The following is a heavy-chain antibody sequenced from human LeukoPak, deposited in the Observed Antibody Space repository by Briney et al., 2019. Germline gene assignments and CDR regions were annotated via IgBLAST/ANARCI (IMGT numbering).Heavy chain of an antibody. CDR2: VGIIESDS. CDR1: GFTFNKNA. CDR3: AKDQRWESPHYLDS. V-gene: IGHV3-23*01. J-gene: IGHJ4*02. D-gene: IGHD1-26*01. Sequence: GGSLRLSCAASGFTFNKNAMTWVRQAPGRGLEWVSTVGIIESDSYYADSVKGRFIISRDNSKNTLSLQMNSLRDEDAAVYYCAKDQRWESPHYLDSWGQGTLVTVSS.